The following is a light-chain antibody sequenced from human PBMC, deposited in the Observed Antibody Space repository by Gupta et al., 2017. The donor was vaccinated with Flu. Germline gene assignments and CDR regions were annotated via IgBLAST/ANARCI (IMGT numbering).Light chain of an antibody. V-gene: IGKV3-15*01. J-gene: IGKJ4*01. CDR2: AAS. CDR3: QQYNSWPPLT. CDR1: QFIGNN. Sequence: VMTQSPATLSVSPGESATLPCRASQFIGNNLAWYQQTPGRAPRLLIYAASTRATGIPARFSGTGFGTEFVLTITSLQSEDFALYYCQQYNSWPPLTFGGGTKVE.